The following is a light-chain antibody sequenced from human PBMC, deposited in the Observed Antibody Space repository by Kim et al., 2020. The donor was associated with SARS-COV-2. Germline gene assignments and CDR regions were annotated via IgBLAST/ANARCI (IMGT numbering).Light chain of an antibody. CDR2: GAS. V-gene: IGKV3-15*01. J-gene: IGKJ1*01. Sequence: PPGGRATLSSRASHSSTSDLAWYQHKSGRPPRLLIYGASIRATGVPTRFRGSGSGTEFTLTINNLQSEDFGVYYCQQYNNWPPWTFGQGTKVDIK. CDR3: QQYNNWPPWT. CDR1: HSSTSD.